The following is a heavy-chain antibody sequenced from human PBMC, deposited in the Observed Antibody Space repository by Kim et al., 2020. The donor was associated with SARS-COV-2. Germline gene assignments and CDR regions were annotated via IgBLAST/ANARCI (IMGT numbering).Heavy chain of an antibody. CDR2: VYYTGTT. J-gene: IGHJ5*02. Sequence: SETLSLTCTVSGGSISSSSHYWDWIRQPPGKGLEWIGSVYYTGTTYDNPTLKSRVTISVDTSKNQFSLKLSSVTATDTAVYYCARRGWAADGKEGNWFDP. V-gene: IGHV4-39*01. CDR1: GGSISSSSHY. D-gene: IGHD6-13*01. CDR3: ARRGWAADGKEGNWFDP.